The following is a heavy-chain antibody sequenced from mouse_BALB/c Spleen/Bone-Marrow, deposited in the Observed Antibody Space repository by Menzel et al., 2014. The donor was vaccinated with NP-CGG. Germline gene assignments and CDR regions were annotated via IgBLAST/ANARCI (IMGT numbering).Heavy chain of an antibody. CDR2: ISSGGSYT. D-gene: IGHD1-1*01. Sequence: EVKLMESGGGLVKPGGSLKLSCAASGFTFSSYTMSWVRQTPEKRLEWVATISSGGSYTYYPDSVKGRFTISRDNAKNTLYLQMSSLKSEDTAMYYCTRDPLYYGSSYAMDYWGQGTSVTVSS. CDR3: TRDPLYYGSSYAMDY. CDR1: GFTFSSYT. V-gene: IGHV5-6-4*01. J-gene: IGHJ4*01.